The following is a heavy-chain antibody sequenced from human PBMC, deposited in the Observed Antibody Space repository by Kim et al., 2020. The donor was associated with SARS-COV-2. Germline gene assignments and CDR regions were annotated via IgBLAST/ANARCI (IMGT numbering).Heavy chain of an antibody. J-gene: IGHJ4*02. CDR3: ARDPITGTSDFTY. Sequence: SETLSLTCAVYGGSFSGYYWSWIRQPPGKGLEWIGEINHSGSTNYNPSLKSRVTISVDTSKNQFSLKLSSVTAAATAVYYFARDPITGTSDFTYWGQGTL. CDR1: GGSFSGYY. D-gene: IGHD1-7*01. V-gene: IGHV4-34*01. CDR2: INHSGST.